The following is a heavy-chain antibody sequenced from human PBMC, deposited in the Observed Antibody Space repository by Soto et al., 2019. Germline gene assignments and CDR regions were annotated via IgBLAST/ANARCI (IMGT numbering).Heavy chain of an antibody. D-gene: IGHD4-17*01. J-gene: IGHJ4*02. Sequence: QVQLVQSGAEVKKPGASVKVACKASGYTFTSYSITWVRQAPGQGLEWMGWITTYNGNTNYAQKFQGRVTMTTDTATSTAYRELRSLRSDDTALYYCARVGDYGGNPGFYWGQGTLVTVSS. V-gene: IGHV1-18*01. CDR1: GYTFTSYS. CDR3: ARVGDYGGNPGFY. CDR2: ITTYNGNT.